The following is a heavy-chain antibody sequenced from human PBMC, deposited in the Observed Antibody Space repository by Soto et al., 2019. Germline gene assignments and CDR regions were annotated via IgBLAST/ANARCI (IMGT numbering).Heavy chain of an antibody. Sequence: ASVKVSCKASGGTFSSYAISWVRQAPGQGLEWMGGIIPIFGTANYARKFQGRVTITADESTSTAYMELSSLRSEDTAVYYCARDRTTIAAAGVFDYWGQGTLVTVSS. CDR1: GGTFSSYA. CDR2: IIPIFGTA. D-gene: IGHD6-13*01. CDR3: ARDRTTIAAAGVFDY. V-gene: IGHV1-69*13. J-gene: IGHJ4*02.